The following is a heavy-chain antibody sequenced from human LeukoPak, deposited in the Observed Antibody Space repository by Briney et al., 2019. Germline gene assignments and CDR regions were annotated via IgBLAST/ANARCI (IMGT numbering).Heavy chain of an antibody. CDR3: AREYYYDSSGYYYWYFDL. J-gene: IGHJ2*01. V-gene: IGHV3-48*04. CDR2: ISSSSSTI. Sequence: GGSLRLSCAASGFTFSSYSMNWVRQAPGKGLEWVSYISSSSSTIYYADSVKGRFTIPRDNAKNSLYLQMNSLRAEDTAVYYCAREYYYDSSGYYYWYFDLWGRGTLVTVSS. CDR1: GFTFSSYS. D-gene: IGHD3-22*01.